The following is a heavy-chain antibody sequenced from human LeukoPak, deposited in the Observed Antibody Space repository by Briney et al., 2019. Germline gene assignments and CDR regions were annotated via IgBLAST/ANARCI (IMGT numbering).Heavy chain of an antibody. V-gene: IGHV4-61*02. D-gene: IGHD6-13*01. CDR1: GGSISSGSYY. CDR3: VREAWSIAAAGTGRYETSFDP. J-gene: IGHJ5*02. CDR2: IYTSGST. Sequence: SETLSLTCTVSGGSISSGSYYWSWIRQPAGKGLEWIGRIYTSGSTNYNPSLKSRVTISVDTSKNQFSLKLSSVTAADTAVYYCVREAWSIAAAGTGRYETSFDPWGQGTLVTVSS.